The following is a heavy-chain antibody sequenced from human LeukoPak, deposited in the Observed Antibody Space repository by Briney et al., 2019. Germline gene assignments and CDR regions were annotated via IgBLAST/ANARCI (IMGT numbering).Heavy chain of an antibody. V-gene: IGHV4-59*08. D-gene: IGHD3-22*01. J-gene: IGHJ4*02. Sequence: SETLSLTCTVSGGSISSYYWNWIRQPPGEGLEWIGYIYYSGSTNYNPSLRSRVAMSVDTSKNQFSLKLSSVTAADTAMYYCARHGYTSDYYYFDYWGQGTLVTVSS. CDR2: IYYSGST. CDR3: ARHGYTSDYYYFDY. CDR1: GGSISSYY.